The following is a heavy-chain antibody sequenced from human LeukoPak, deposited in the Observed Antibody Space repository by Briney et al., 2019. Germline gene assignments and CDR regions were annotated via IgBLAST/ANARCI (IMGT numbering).Heavy chain of an antibody. J-gene: IGHJ4*02. Sequence: GGSLRLSCAASGFTFSSYAMSWVRQAPGKGLEWVSAISGSGGSTYYADSVKGRFTISRDSSKNTLYLQMNSLRAEDTAVYYCAKVPSPYYYGSGNFDYWGQGTLVTVSS. CDR1: GFTFSSYA. D-gene: IGHD3-10*01. V-gene: IGHV3-23*01. CDR2: ISGSGGST. CDR3: AKVPSPYYYGSGNFDY.